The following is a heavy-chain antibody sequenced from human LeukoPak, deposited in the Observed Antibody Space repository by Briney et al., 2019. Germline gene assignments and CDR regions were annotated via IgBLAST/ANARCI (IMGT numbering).Heavy chain of an antibody. CDR2: FNPNSGNT. CDR3: ARGFSSGPTSRKNWFDP. J-gene: IGHJ5*02. CDR1: GYTFTSYD. D-gene: IGHD6-25*01. V-gene: IGHV1-8*01. Sequence: ASVKVSCTASGYTFTSYDINWVRQAPGQGLEWMGWFNPNSGNTGYAQKFQGRVTMTRNTSISTAYMELSSLRSDDTAVYYCARGFSSGPTSRKNWFDPWGQGTLVTVSS.